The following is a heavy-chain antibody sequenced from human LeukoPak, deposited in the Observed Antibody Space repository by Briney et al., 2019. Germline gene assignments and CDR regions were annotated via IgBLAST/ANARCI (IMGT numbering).Heavy chain of an antibody. Sequence: SETLSLTCTVSGGSISSSSYYWGWIRQPPGKGLEWIGSIYYSGSTYYNPSLKSRVTISVDTSKNQFSLKLSSVTAADTAVYYCARAPHIVATIYYFDYWGQGTLVTVSS. J-gene: IGHJ4*02. CDR1: GGSISSSSYY. D-gene: IGHD5-12*01. V-gene: IGHV4-39*07. CDR3: ARAPHIVATIYYFDY. CDR2: IYYSGST.